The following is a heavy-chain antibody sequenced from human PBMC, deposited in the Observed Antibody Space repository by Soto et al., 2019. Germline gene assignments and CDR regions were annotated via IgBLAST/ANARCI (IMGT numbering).Heavy chain of an antibody. Sequence: QVQLQESGPGLVKPSQTLSLTCTVSACSISSGGYYWSWIRQHPGQGLEWIGYIYYSGSTYYNPSLKSRVTISVDTSKNQLSLKLSSMTVADTAVYYCARGGSGYDMGSDYWGQGTLVTVSS. CDR1: ACSISSGGYY. CDR3: ARGGSGYDMGSDY. J-gene: IGHJ4*02. D-gene: IGHD5-12*01. CDR2: IYYSGST. V-gene: IGHV4-31*03.